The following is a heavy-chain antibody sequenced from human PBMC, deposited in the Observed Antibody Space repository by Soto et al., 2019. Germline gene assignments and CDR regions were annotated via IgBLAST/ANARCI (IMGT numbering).Heavy chain of an antibody. D-gene: IGHD6-19*01. J-gene: IGHJ4*02. CDR1: GFTFSDYA. CDR3: AKGGRQWLVTSDFNY. V-gene: IGHV3-30*18. Sequence: VQLVESGGGVVQPGRSLRLSCAASGFTFSDYAMHWVRQAPGKGLEWVAVVSHDGRNTHYADSVKGRFTISRDSSKNTVSLAMASLRAEDTAGYYCAKGGRQWLVTSDFNYWGQGALVTVSS. CDR2: VSHDGRNT.